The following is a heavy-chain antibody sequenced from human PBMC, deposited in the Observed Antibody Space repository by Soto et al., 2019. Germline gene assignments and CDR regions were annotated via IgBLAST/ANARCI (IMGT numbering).Heavy chain of an antibody. J-gene: IGHJ4*02. CDR2: MFHSGST. CDR1: GYFISSGYY. D-gene: IGHD3-22*01. Sequence: SETLSLTCTVSGYFISSGYYWGWIRQPPGKGLEWIGSMFHSGSTHYNPSLKSRVTMSVDTSKNQFSLKLSSVTAADTAVYYCARAVYDSSGYVHVDYWGQGTLVTVSS. V-gene: IGHV4-38-2*02. CDR3: ARAVYDSSGYVHVDY.